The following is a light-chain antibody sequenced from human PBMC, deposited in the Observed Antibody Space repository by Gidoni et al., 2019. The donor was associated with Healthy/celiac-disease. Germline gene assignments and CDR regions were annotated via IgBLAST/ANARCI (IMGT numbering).Light chain of an antibody. CDR2: GAS. Sequence: LLITQSPATLSVSPGERATLSCSASQSVSSNLAWYQQKPGQAPRRLIYGASTRATGIPARCSGSGAGTEFTLTSSSLQSEDVAVYCCQQYNNWPIFGGGTKVEIK. CDR3: QQYNNWPI. J-gene: IGKJ4*01. CDR1: QSVSSN. V-gene: IGKV3-15*01.